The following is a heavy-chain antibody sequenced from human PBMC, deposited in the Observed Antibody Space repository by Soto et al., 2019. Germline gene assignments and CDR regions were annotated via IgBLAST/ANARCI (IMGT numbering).Heavy chain of an antibody. CDR2: IYPGDSDT. J-gene: IGHJ5*02. CDR1: GYSFTSYW. Sequence: GESLKISCKGSGYSFTSYWIGWVRQMPGKGLEWMGIIYPGDSDTRYSPSFQGQVTISADKSISTAYLQWSSLKASDTAMYYCARRAAFWRGGGKRYYDILTGYYNWFDPWGQGTLVTVSS. V-gene: IGHV5-51*01. CDR3: ARRAAFWRGGGKRYYDILTGYYNWFDP. D-gene: IGHD3-9*01.